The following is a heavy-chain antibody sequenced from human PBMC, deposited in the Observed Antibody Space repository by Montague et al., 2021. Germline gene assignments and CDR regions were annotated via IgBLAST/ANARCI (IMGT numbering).Heavy chain of an antibody. J-gene: IGHJ6*02. V-gene: IGHV4-34*01. CDR3: ARRGIVGGGQKGYFYAMDV. CDR2: VNERGSS. D-gene: IGHD1-26*01. Sequence: SETLSLTCAVSGGSFSVYSWTWIRQSPGNRLEWIGVVNERGSSNFNPSLKSRPTISVDTSNKHLSLNLRSVTAADTAVYYCARRGIVGGGQKGYFYAMDVWGQGTTVIASS. CDR1: GGSFSVYS.